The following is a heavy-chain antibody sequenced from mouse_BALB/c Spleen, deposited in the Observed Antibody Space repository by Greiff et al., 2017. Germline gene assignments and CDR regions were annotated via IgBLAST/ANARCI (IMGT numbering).Heavy chain of an antibody. CDR3: ARDGKRYFDV. D-gene: IGHD2-1*01. CDR2: ISYSGST. CDR1: GYSITSDYA. V-gene: IGHV3-2*02. Sequence: DVQLQESGPGLVKPSQSLSLTCTVTGYSITSDYAWNWIRQFPGNKLEWMGYISYSGSTSYNPSLKSRISITRDTSKNQFFLQLNSVTTEDTATYYCARDGKRYFDVWGAGTTVTVSS. J-gene: IGHJ1*01.